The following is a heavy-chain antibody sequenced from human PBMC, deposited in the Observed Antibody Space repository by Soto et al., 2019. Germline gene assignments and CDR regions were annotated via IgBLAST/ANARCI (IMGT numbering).Heavy chain of an antibody. Sequence: GAALKISRKGSGYNFSPDWIGWVRPMPGKGLEWMGIIYPADSDTRYSPSSQGQVTISADKSISTAYLQWSSLKASDTAMYFCARYWHSYSLNYYRGMDVWGQGTTVTVSS. CDR1: GYNFSPDW. V-gene: IGHV5-51*01. CDR2: IYPADSDT. CDR3: ARYWHSYSLNYYRGMDV. J-gene: IGHJ6*02. D-gene: IGHD5-18*01.